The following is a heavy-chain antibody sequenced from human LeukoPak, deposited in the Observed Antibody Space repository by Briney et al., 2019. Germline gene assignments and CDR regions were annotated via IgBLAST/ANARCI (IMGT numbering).Heavy chain of an antibody. Sequence: PSETLSLTCTVSGGSISSSSYYWGWIRQPPGKGLEWIGSIYYSGSTYYNPSLKSRVTISVDTSKNQFSLKLRSVTAADTAVYYCARDDTYFDSSGYYFAFDIWGQGTMVTVSS. CDR3: ARDDTYFDSSGYYFAFDI. V-gene: IGHV4-39*07. CDR2: IYYSGST. J-gene: IGHJ3*02. D-gene: IGHD3-22*01. CDR1: GGSISSSSYY.